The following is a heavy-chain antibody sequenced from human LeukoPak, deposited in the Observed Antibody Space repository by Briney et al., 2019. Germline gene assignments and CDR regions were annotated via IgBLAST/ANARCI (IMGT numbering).Heavy chain of an antibody. V-gene: IGHV3-49*04. CDR2: IRSKGYGGTT. CDR3: TRDLGYCTNGVCPFDY. J-gene: IGHJ4*02. CDR1: EFTFGGYA. D-gene: IGHD2-8*01. Sequence: GGSLRLSCTASEFTFGGYAMSWVRQAPGKGLEWVGFIRSKGYGGTTEYAASVRGRFTISRDDSKSIAYLEMNSLRTEDTAVYYCTRDLGYCTNGVCPFDYWGQGTLVTVSS.